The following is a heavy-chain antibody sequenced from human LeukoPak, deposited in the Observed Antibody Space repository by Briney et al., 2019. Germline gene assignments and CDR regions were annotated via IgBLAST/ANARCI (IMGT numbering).Heavy chain of an antibody. V-gene: IGHV4-61*01. D-gene: IGHD2-15*01. CDR3: ARGYCSGGTCYRSYFQH. CDR2: IYYSGST. J-gene: IGHJ1*01. CDR1: GGSVSSGNYY. Sequence: SETLYLTCTVSGGSVSSGNYYWSWIRQPPGKGLEWIGYIYYSGSTNYSPSLKSRVTRSIDTSKNQFSLKLSSVTAADTAVYYCARGYCSGGTCYRSYFQHWGQGALVTVSS.